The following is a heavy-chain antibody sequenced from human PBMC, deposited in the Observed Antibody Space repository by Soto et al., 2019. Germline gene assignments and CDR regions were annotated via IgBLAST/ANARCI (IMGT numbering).Heavy chain of an antibody. V-gene: IGHV4-30-2*01. CDR2: IYHSGST. J-gene: IGHJ5*02. CDR1: GGSISSGGYS. CDR3: ARVPGP. Sequence: SLICAVSGGSISSGGYSWSWIRQPPGQGLEWIGYIYHSGSTYYNPSLKSRVTISVDRSKNQFSLKLSSVTAAVTAVYYCARVPGPWGQGTLVTVSS.